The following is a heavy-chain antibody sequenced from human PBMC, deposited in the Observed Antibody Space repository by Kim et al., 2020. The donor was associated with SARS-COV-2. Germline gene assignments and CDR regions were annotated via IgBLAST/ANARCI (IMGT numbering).Heavy chain of an antibody. Sequence: SETLSLTCTVSGGSINNYYWSWIRQPPGKGLVWIGNIFYSGSTNYNPSLKSRVTISVDTSKNQFSLKLSSVTAADTAVYYCARGGYCSGGNCYSGIGYLQHWGQGTQVTVSS. D-gene: IGHD2-15*01. CDR3: ARGGYCSGGNCYSGIGYLQH. V-gene: IGHV4-59*01. CDR2: IFYSGST. CDR1: GGSINNYY. J-gene: IGHJ1*01.